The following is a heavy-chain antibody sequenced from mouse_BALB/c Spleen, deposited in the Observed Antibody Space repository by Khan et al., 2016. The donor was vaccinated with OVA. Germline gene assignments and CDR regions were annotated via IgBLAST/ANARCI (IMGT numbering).Heavy chain of an antibody. J-gene: IGHJ3*01. CDR2: INPSNGYT. D-gene: IGHD2-14*01. Sequence: QVQLKQSGAELARPGASVKMSCKASGYTFTTYTMHWVKQRPGQGLEWIGYINPSNGYTNYNQKFKDKSTLTAEKSSSTAYMQLSSLTSDYSAVYYCAREGAYYRSDGWFSYWGQGTLVTVSA. V-gene: IGHV1-4*01. CDR3: AREGAYYRSDGWFSY. CDR1: GYTFTTYT.